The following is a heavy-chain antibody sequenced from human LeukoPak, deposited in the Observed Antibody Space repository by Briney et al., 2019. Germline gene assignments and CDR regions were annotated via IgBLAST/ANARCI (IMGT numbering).Heavy chain of an antibody. CDR3: AKAVYGSYYFDY. D-gene: IGHD4-17*01. CDR2: ISWNSGSI. Sequence: PGGSLRLSCAASGFTFDDYAMHWVRQAPGKGLEWVSGISWNSGSIGYADSVKGRFTISRDNAKNSLYLQMNSLRAEDMALYYCAKAVYGSYYFDYWGQGTLVTVSS. V-gene: IGHV3-9*03. J-gene: IGHJ4*02. CDR1: GFTFDDYA.